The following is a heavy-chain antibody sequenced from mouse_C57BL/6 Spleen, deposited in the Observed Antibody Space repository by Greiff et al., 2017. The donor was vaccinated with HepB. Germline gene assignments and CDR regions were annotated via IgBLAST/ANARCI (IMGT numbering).Heavy chain of an antibody. CDR2: INPSSGYT. Sequence: VQLQESGAELVRPGASVKMSCKASGYTFTSYTMHWVKQRPGQGLEWIGYINPSSGYTKYNQKFKDKATLTADKSSSTAYMQLSSLTSEDSAVYYCAAYDYGSRGGRWYFDVWGTGTTVTVSS. CDR3: AAYDYGSRGGRWYFDV. D-gene: IGHD1-1*01. CDR1: GYTFTSYT. J-gene: IGHJ1*03. V-gene: IGHV1-4*01.